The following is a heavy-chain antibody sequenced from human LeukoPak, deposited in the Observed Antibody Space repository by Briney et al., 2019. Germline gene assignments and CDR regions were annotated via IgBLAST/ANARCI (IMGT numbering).Heavy chain of an antibody. Sequence: PGGSLRLSCAASGFTFDDYAMHWVRHAPGKGLEWVSLISWDGGATYYADSVKGRFTISRDNSKNSLFLQMNSLRAQDTALYYCAKDASSGWYIDYWGQGTLVTVSS. CDR2: ISWDGGAT. CDR1: GFTFDDYA. D-gene: IGHD6-19*01. CDR3: AKDASSGWYIDY. J-gene: IGHJ4*02. V-gene: IGHV3-43D*03.